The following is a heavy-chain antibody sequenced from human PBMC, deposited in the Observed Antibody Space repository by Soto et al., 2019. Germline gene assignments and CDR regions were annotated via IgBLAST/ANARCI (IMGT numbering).Heavy chain of an antibody. CDR1: GYTFTSYG. V-gene: IGHV1-18*01. Sequence: ASVKVSCKASGYTFTSYGISWVRQAPGQGLEWMGWISAYNGNTNYAQKLQGRVTMTTDTSTSTAYMELWSLRSDDTAVYYCARWKWGHCSGGSCYTDAFDIWGQGTMVTVSS. J-gene: IGHJ3*02. D-gene: IGHD2-15*01. CDR3: ARWKWGHCSGGSCYTDAFDI. CDR2: ISAYNGNT.